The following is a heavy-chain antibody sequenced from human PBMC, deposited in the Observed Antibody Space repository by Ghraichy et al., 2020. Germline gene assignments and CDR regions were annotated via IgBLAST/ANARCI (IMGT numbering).Heavy chain of an antibody. D-gene: IGHD1-7*01. V-gene: IGHV4-31*03. CDR1: GGSINSRGYY. CDR3: ASEAPGGTIN. J-gene: IGHJ4*02. Sequence: SETLSLTCTVSGGSINSRGYYWSWIRQHPGKGLEWIGYIYYSGSTYYNPSLKSRVTISVDTSKNQFSLKLSSVTAADTAVYYCASEAPGGTINWGQGTLVTVSS. CDR2: IYYSGST.